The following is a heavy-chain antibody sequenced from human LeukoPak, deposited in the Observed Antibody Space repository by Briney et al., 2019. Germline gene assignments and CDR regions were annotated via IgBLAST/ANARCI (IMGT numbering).Heavy chain of an antibody. V-gene: IGHV3-21*01. Sequence: GGSLRLSCEASEFTFSSYSINWVRQAPWKGLEWVSSISSIRNYIYYADSVRGRFTISRDNARNSLYLQMNSLRAEDTAVYYCARHNRGDYDFFDFWGQGTLVTVSS. J-gene: IGHJ4*02. D-gene: IGHD5-12*01. CDR3: ARHNRGDYDFFDF. CDR2: ISSIRNYI. CDR1: EFTFSSYS.